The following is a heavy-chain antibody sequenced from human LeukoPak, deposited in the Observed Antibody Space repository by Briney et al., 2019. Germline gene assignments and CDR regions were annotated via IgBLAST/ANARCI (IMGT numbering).Heavy chain of an antibody. CDR1: GASISSCN. CDR2: ITHSGGT. J-gene: IGHJ5*01. V-gene: IGHV4-59*01. D-gene: IGHD2-8*01. CDR3: ARDSVYATNWYDP. Sequence: SETLSLTCTVSGASISSCNWNWIRQPPGQGLEWLGYITHSGGTNYNPSLKSRITISMDTSKNHFSLKLTSVTAADTAFYYCARDSVYATNWYDPWGQGLLVTVSS.